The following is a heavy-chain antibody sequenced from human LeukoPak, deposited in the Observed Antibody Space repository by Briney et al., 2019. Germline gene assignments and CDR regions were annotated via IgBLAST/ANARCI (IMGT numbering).Heavy chain of an antibody. V-gene: IGHV3-23*01. D-gene: IGHD1-26*01. CDR3: TTSGNYFGDY. J-gene: IGHJ4*02. CDR2: ITDSGGST. Sequence: PGGSLRLSCAASGFTFSTYAMSWVRLAPGAGLDWVSSITDSGGSTYYADSVKGRFTISRDNSKNTLYLQMNSLRAEDTAVYYCTTSGNYFGDYWGQGTPVTVSS. CDR1: GFTFSTYA.